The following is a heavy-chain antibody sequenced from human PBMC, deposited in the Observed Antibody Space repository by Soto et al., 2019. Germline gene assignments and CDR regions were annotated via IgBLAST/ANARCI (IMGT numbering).Heavy chain of an antibody. Sequence: VQLVESGGGVVQPGRSLRLSCAASGFTFSSYGMHWVRQAPGKGLEWVAVIWYDGSNKYYADSVKGRFTISRDNSKNTLYLQMNSLRAEDTAVYYCARDPEVSGSGSYCDYWGQGTLVTVSS. J-gene: IGHJ4*02. D-gene: IGHD3-10*01. CDR1: GFTFSSYG. CDR2: IWYDGSNK. V-gene: IGHV3-33*01. CDR3: ARDPEVSGSGSYCDY.